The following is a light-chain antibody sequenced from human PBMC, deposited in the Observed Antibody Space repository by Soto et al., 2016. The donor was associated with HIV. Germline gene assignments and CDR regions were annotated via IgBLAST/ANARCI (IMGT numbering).Light chain of an antibody. V-gene: IGKV1-8*01. CDR3: QQLNSYNFI. Sequence: IRMTQSPSSLSASTGDRVTITCRATQFISNYLAWYQQKPGKAPKLLIHTASTLQSGVPSRFSGSGSGTDFTLTINSLQSEDFATYYCQQLNSYNFIFGGGTKVEIK. J-gene: IGKJ4*01. CDR2: TAS. CDR1: QFISNY.